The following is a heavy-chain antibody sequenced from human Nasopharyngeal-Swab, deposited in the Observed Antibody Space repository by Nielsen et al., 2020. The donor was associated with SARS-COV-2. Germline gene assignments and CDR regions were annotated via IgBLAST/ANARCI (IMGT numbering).Heavy chain of an antibody. Sequence: WIRQPPGKGLEWIGSIYYSGSTNYNPSLKSRVTISVDTSKNQFSLKLSSVTAADTAVYYCARAGDYVWGSYRYGRGPHDAFDIWGRGTMVTVSS. V-gene: IGHV4-39*07. CDR3: ARAGDYVWGSYRYGRGPHDAFDI. CDR2: IYYSGST. D-gene: IGHD3-16*02. J-gene: IGHJ3*02.